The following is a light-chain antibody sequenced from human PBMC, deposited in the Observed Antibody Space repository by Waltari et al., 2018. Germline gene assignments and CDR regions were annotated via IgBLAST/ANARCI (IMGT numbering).Light chain of an antibody. CDR2: RAS. J-gene: IGKJ1*01. CDR3: HQYDKSPET. Sequence: EIVLTQSPGTLSLSPGERATLSCRASQSVTSSYLAWYLQKPGQAPRLLIYRASSRATGIPDRFSGSGSGTDFTLTISTLEPEDFEVYYCHQYDKSPETFGQGTKLEIK. CDR1: QSVTSSY. V-gene: IGKV3-20*01.